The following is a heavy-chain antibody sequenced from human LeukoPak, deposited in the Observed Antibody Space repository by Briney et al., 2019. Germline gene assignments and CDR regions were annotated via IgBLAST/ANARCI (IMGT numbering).Heavy chain of an antibody. CDR1: GFTFNNYW. CDR3: ARGDPDY. CDR2: INYGGSDK. Sequence: PGGSLRLSCEVSGFTFNNYWMNWVRQAPGKGLEWVANINYGGSDKYYVDSVKGRFTISRDNAINSLYLQMNSLRLDDTAVYYCARGDPDYWGQGTLVTVPS. J-gene: IGHJ4*02. V-gene: IGHV3-7*01.